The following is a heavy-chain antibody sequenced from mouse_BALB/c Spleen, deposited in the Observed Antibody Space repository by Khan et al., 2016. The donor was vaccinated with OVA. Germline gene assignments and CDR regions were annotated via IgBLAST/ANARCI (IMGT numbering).Heavy chain of an antibody. Sequence: VQLQESGPGLVAPSQSLSITCTVSAFSLTSYGVSWVRQPPGKGLEWLGVIWGDGNTNFHSALRSRLSISKDNSKSQVFLKLNSLQTDDTATYYCAKDRGYYAVDYWGQGTSVTVSS. CDR3: AKDRGYYAVDY. J-gene: IGHJ4*01. V-gene: IGHV2-3*01. CDR1: AFSLTSYG. CDR2: IWGDGNT.